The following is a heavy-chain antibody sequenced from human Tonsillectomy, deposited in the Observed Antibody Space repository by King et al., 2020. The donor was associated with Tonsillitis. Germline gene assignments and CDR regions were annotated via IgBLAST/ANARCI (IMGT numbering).Heavy chain of an antibody. Sequence: QLVQSGGGVVQPGRSLRLSCAASGFTFSRYGMHWVRQPPGKGLEWVALIYYDGSNKDYVDSVKGRFTISRDNSKNTLYLQMNSLRVEDTAVYYCAGYYFDYWGQGTLVTVSS. CDR1: GFTFSRYG. V-gene: IGHV3-33*08. D-gene: IGHD3-22*01. J-gene: IGHJ4*02. CDR3: AGYYFDY. CDR2: IYYDGSNK.